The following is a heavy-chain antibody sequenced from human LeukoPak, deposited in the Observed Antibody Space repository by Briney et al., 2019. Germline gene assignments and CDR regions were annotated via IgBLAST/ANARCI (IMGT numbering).Heavy chain of an antibody. CDR2: ITTSDGNT. CDR1: GFTLSSYT. Sequence: GGSLRLSCAASGFTLSSYTMSWVRQAPGKGLEWVSTITTSDGNTYYADSVKGRFTVSRDNSKNTLYLQMNSLRAEDTAVYYCAKDGGLWVSAHWGDSWGRGTLVTVSS. V-gene: IGHV3-23*01. D-gene: IGHD7-27*01. CDR3: AKDGGLWVSAHWGDS. J-gene: IGHJ4*02.